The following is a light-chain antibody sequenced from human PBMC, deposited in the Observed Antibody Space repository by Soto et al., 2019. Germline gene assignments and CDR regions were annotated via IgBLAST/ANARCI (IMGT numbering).Light chain of an antibody. J-gene: IGKJ1*01. CDR2: KAS. CDR1: QSISTW. Sequence: DIQMTQSHSTLSASVGDRVTITCRASQSISTWLAWYQQKPGKAPKVLIHKASSLESGVPSRFSGSGSGTEFTLTISSLQPDDFATYYCQQYNSYWTFGQGTKVEIK. V-gene: IGKV1-5*03. CDR3: QQYNSYWT.